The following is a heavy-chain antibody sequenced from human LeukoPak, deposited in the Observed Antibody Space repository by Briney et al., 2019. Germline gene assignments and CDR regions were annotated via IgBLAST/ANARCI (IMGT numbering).Heavy chain of an antibody. Sequence: GASVKVSCKASGYTFTSYGISWVRQAPGQGLEWMGRIIPILGIANYAQKFQGRVTITADKSTSTAYMELSSLRSEDTAVYYCARDLGRVVPAAIGYYFDYWGQGTLVTVSS. CDR2: IIPILGIA. J-gene: IGHJ4*02. V-gene: IGHV1-69*04. CDR1: GYTFTSYG. CDR3: ARDLGRVVPAAIGYYFDY. D-gene: IGHD2-2*01.